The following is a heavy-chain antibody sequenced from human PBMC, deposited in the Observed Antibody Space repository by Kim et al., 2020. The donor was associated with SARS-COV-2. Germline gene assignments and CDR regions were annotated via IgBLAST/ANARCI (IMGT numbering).Heavy chain of an antibody. Sequence: YAQGVTGRLVFSLDTSVSTAYLQISSLKAEDTAVYYCARAPRGSSGYHDYWGQGTLVTVSS. V-gene: IGHV7-4-1*02. J-gene: IGHJ4*02. D-gene: IGHD3-22*01. CDR3: ARAPRGSSGYHDY.